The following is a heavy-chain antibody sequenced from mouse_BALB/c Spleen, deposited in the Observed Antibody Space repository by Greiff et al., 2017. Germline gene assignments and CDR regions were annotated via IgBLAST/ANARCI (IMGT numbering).Heavy chain of an antibody. J-gene: IGHJ1*01. D-gene: IGHD1-1*01. CDR1: GYTFTSYW. Sequence: DVQLQESGTVLARPGASVKMSCKASGYTFTSYWMHWVKQRPGQGLEWIGAIYPGNSDTSYNQKFKGKAKLTAVTSTSTAYMELSSLTNEDSAVYYCTRKVYYGSSYWYIDVWGAGTTVTVSS. V-gene: IGHV1-5*01. CDR2: IYPGNSDT. CDR3: TRKVYYGSSYWYIDV.